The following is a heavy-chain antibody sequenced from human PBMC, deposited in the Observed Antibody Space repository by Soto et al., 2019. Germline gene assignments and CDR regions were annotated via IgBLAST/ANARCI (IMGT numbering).Heavy chain of an antibody. J-gene: IGHJ6*02. D-gene: IGHD6-6*01. CDR1: GFTFSNAW. V-gene: IGHV3-15*07. Sequence: PGGSLRLSCAASGFTFSNAWMNWVRQAPGKGLEWVGRIKSKTDGGTTDYAAPVKGRFTISRDDSKNTLYLQMNSLKTEDTAVYYCTTPRIAARLRYYYGMDVWGQGTTVTVSS. CDR3: TTPRIAARLRYYYGMDV. CDR2: IKSKTDGGTT.